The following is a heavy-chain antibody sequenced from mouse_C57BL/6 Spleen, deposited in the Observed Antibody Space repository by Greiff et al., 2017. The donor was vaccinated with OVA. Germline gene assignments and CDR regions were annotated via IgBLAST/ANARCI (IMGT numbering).Heavy chain of an antibody. D-gene: IGHD4-1*01. J-gene: IGHJ4*01. CDR3: ARRGLGRGAMDY. CDR1: GYAFTNYL. V-gene: IGHV1-54*01. CDR2: INPGSGGT. Sequence: VMLVESGAELVRPGTSVKVSCKASGYAFTNYLIEWVKQRPGQGLEWIGVINPGSGGTNYNEKFKGKATLTADKSSSTAYMQLSSLTSEDSAVYFCARRGLGRGAMDYWGQGTSVTVSS.